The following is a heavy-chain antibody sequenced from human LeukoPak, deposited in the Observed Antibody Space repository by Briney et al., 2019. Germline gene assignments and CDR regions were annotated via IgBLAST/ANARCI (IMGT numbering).Heavy chain of an antibody. CDR1: GFTFRDYY. CDR2: ISHSGTPI. J-gene: IGHJ4*02. CDR3: ARGGFIAIRSPFDY. V-gene: IGHV3-11*01. D-gene: IGHD6-13*01. Sequence: GGSLRLSCAASGFTFRDYYMIWVRQTPGNGLDWVSYISHSGTPIYYADSVKGRFTISRDNAKNSLYLQMNSLRAEDTAVYYCARGGFIAIRSPFDYWGQGTLVTVSS.